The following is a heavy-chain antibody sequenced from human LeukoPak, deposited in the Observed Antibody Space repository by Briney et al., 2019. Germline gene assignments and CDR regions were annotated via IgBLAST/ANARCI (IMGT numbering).Heavy chain of an antibody. CDR2: INSEGTST. J-gene: IGHJ4*02. D-gene: IGHD2-2*01. V-gene: IGHV3-74*01. Sequence: GGSLRLSCAASGFTFSSYWMHWVRHAPGKGLVWVSRINSEGTSTSYADSVKGRFTISRDNSKNTLYLQMNSLRAEDTAFYYCGKDTNVVGAGMPYDYWGQGTLVTVSS. CDR1: GFTFSSYW. CDR3: GKDTNVVGAGMPYDY.